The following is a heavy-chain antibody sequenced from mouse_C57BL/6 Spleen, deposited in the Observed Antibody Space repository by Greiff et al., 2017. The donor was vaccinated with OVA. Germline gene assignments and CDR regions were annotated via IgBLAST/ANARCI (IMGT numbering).Heavy chain of an antibody. J-gene: IGHJ4*01. Sequence: QVQLQQPGAELVRPGTSVKLSFKASGYTFTSYWMHWVKQRPGQGLEWIGVIDPSDSYTNYNQKFKGKATLTVDTSSSTAYMQLSSLTSEDSAVYYCARRSGYREDYAMDYWGQGTSVTVSS. CDR3: ARRSGYREDYAMDY. CDR1: GYTFTSYW. CDR2: IDPSDSYT. D-gene: IGHD3-1*01. V-gene: IGHV1-59*01.